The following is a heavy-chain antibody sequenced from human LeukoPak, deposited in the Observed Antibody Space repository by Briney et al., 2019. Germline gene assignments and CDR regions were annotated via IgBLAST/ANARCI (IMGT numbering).Heavy chain of an antibody. CDR1: GGSISSGSYY. Sequence: PSQTLSLTCTVSGGSISSGSYYWSWIRQPPGKGLEWIGYIYYSGSTNYNPSLKSRVTISVDTSKNQFSLKLSSVTAADTAVYYCARDIPHSSGWKDAFDIWGQGTMVTVSS. D-gene: IGHD6-19*01. CDR3: ARDIPHSSGWKDAFDI. J-gene: IGHJ3*02. CDR2: IYYSGST. V-gene: IGHV4-61*01.